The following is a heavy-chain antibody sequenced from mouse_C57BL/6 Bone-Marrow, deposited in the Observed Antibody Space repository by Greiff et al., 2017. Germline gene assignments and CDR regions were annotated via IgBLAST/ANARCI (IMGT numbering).Heavy chain of an antibody. V-gene: IGHV1-64*01. CDR2: IHPNSGST. CDR3: ARKTGTGIFDY. J-gene: IGHJ2*01. Sequence: QVQLQQPGAELVKPGASVKLSCKASGYTFTSYWMHWVKQRPRQGLEWIGMIHPNSGSTNYNEKFKSKATLTVDKSSSTAYMQLSSLTSEDSAVYYCARKTGTGIFDYWGQGTTLTVSS. D-gene: IGHD4-1*01. CDR1: GYTFTSYW.